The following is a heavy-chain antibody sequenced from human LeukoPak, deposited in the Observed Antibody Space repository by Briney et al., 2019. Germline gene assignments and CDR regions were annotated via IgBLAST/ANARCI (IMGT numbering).Heavy chain of an antibody. CDR2: ISGSGGST. Sequence: GGSLRLSCAASGFTFSSYAMSWVRQAPGKGLEWVSAISGSGGSTYYADSVKGRFTISRDNSKNTLYLQMNSLRAEDTAVCYCAKQFGSLRGSHAFDIWGQGTMVTVSS. D-gene: IGHD3-10*01. V-gene: IGHV3-23*01. J-gene: IGHJ3*02. CDR3: AKQFGSLRGSHAFDI. CDR1: GFTFSSYA.